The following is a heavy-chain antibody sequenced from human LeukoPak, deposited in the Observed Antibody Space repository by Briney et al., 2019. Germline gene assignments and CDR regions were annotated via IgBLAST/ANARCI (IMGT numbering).Heavy chain of an antibody. Sequence: SETLSLTCTVSGGSISSYYWSWIRQPPGKGLEWIGYIYYSGSTNYNPSLKSRVTISVDTSKNQFSLKLSSVTAADTAVYYCARVGSSTNGEIDYWGQGTLVTVSS. CDR2: IYYSGST. J-gene: IGHJ4*02. CDR1: GGSISSYY. D-gene: IGHD2-2*01. V-gene: IGHV4-59*01. CDR3: ARVGSSTNGEIDY.